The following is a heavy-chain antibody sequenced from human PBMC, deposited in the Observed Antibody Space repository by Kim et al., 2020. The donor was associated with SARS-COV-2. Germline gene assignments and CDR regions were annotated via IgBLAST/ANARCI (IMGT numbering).Heavy chain of an antibody. CDR2: FDPEDGET. J-gene: IGHJ5*02. D-gene: IGHD3-9*01. Sequence: ASVKVSCKVSGYTLTELSMHWVRQAPGKGLEWMGGFDPEDGETIYAQKFQGRVTMTEDTSTDTAYMELSSLRSEDTAVYYCATVFYYDILTGYLNWFDPWGQGTLVTVSS. V-gene: IGHV1-24*01. CDR3: ATVFYYDILTGYLNWFDP. CDR1: GYTLTELS.